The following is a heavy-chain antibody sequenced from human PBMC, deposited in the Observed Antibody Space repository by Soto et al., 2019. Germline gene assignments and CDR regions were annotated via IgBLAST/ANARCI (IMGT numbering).Heavy chain of an antibody. CDR2: IHNDGSST. CDR1: GFTFSSYW. Sequence: EVQLVESGGGLVQPGGSLRLSCAASGFTFSSYWMHWVRQAPGKGLVWVSRIHNDGSSTNNAGSGKGRFPISRDNVKITLYLQMNSLIAEHTAVYYCATSTWQTSFDSWCQGTRLTVSS. CDR3: ATSTWQTSFDS. J-gene: IGHJ4*02. V-gene: IGHV3-74*01.